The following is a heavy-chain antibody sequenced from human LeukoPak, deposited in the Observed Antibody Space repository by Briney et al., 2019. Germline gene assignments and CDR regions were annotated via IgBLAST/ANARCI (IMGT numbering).Heavy chain of an antibody. V-gene: IGHV3-7*01. CDR2: TKQDGSEK. J-gene: IGHJ4*02. CDR1: RFTFSNYW. CDR3: ARTTGVDWYFDY. D-gene: IGHD1-1*01. Sequence: GGSLRLSCAASRFTFSNYWMSWVRQAPEKGLEWVANTKQDGSEKHYVDSVKGRFTISRDNAKNSLYLQMNSLRAEDTAVYYCARTTGVDWYFDYWGQGILVTVSS.